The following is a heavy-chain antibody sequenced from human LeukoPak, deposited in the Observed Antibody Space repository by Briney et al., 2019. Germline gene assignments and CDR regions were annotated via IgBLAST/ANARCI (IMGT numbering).Heavy chain of an antibody. CDR2: IQYHGSNK. Sequence: GGSLRLSCAASGFSFSSYAMHWVRQAPGKGLEWVAFIQYHGSNKYYADSVKGRFTISRDNSKNTLYLRMNSLRAEDTAVYYCAKKWSGDYDSSGVNDAFDIWGQGTMVTVSS. J-gene: IGHJ3*02. V-gene: IGHV3-30*02. D-gene: IGHD3-22*01. CDR3: AKKWSGDYDSSGVNDAFDI. CDR1: GFSFSSYA.